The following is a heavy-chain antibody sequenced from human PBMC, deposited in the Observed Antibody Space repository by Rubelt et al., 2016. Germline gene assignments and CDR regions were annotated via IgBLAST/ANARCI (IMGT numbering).Heavy chain of an antibody. V-gene: IGHV3-23*01. CDR1: GFTFSTYA. CDR2: IRRGGDT. CDR3: SRDYVGY. J-gene: IGHJ4*02. Sequence: EVQLLESGGGLVQPGGSLRLSCAASGFTFSTYAMSWVRQAPGKGLEWVSSIRRGGDTYYADFVKGRFTISRDNSKNTLYLQMNSLRAEDTAVYYCSRDYVGYWGQGTLVTVSS. D-gene: IGHD3-16*01.